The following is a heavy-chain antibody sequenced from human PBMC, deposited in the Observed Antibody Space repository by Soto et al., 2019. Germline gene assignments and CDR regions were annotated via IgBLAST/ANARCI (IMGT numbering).Heavy chain of an antibody. Sequence: SETLSLTCTVSGGSISSSSYYWGWIRQPPGKGLEWIGSIYYSGSTYYNPSLKSRVTISVDTSKNQFSLKLSSVTAADTAVYYCARLRGRNWFDPWGQGTLVTVSS. D-gene: IGHD3-10*01. CDR2: IYYSGST. CDR1: GGSISSSSYY. CDR3: ARLRGRNWFDP. V-gene: IGHV4-39*01. J-gene: IGHJ5*02.